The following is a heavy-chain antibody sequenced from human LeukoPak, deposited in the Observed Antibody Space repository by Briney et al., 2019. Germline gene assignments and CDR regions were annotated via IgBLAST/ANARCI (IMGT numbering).Heavy chain of an antibody. V-gene: IGHV4-59*01. J-gene: IGHJ5*02. D-gene: IGHD4-17*01. CDR1: GGSINDYY. CDR2: ISNSGTT. CDR3: ARVVRGAVTSNCFDP. Sequence: PSETLSLTGTVSGGSINDYYWTWIRQAPGKGLEWTGYISNSGTTDYNPSLKSRVTMSVDTSNNEFSLRLTSVTAADTAMYYCARVVRGAVTSNCFDPWGQGTLVTVSS.